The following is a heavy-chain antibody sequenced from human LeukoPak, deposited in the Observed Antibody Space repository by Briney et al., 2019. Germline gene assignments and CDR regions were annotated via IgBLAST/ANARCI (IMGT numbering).Heavy chain of an antibody. D-gene: IGHD4-17*01. Sequence: PGGSLRLSCAASGFTFSSYAMHWVRQAPGKGLEWEAVISYDGSNKYYADSVKGRFTISRDNSKNTLYLQMNSLRAEDTAVYYCARDRTAPRYYFDYWGQGTLVTVSS. V-gene: IGHV3-30-3*01. CDR3: ARDRTAPRYYFDY. J-gene: IGHJ4*02. CDR2: ISYDGSNK. CDR1: GFTFSSYA.